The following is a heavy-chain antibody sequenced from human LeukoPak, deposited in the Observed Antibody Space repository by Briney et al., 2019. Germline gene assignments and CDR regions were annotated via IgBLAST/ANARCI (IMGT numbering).Heavy chain of an antibody. CDR2: ISGSGGST. Sequence: PGGSLRLSCAASGFTFSSYAMSWVRQAPGKGLEWVTAISGSGGSTYYADSVKGRFTISRDNSKNTLYLQMNSLRAEDTAVYYCAKATRGTVTPLGVWGQGTTVTVSS. J-gene: IGHJ6*02. V-gene: IGHV3-23*01. CDR3: AKATRGTVTPLGV. CDR1: GFTFSSYA. D-gene: IGHD4-17*01.